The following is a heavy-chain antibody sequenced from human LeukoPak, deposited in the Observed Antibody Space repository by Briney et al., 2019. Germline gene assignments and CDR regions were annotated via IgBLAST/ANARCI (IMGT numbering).Heavy chain of an antibody. V-gene: IGHV1-69*13. CDR2: IIPIFGTA. J-gene: IGHJ4*02. CDR1: GGTFSSYA. CDR3: ARLEITTVTTSDY. Sequence: SVKVSCKASGGTFSSYAISWVRQAPGQGLEWVGGIIPIFGTANYAQKFQGRVTITADESTSTAYMELSSLRSEDTAVYYCARLEITTVTTSDYWGQGTLVTVSS. D-gene: IGHD4-17*01.